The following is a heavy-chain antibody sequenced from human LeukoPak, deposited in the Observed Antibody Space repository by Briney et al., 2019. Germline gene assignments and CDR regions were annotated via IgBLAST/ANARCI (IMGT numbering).Heavy chain of an antibody. D-gene: IGHD4-17*01. CDR1: GFSFSSYT. Sequence: GGSLRLSCSASGFSFSSYTMHWVRQAPGKGLEYVSGISSNGVNTYYPDSVKGRFTISRDNAKNSLYLQMNSLRAEDTAVYYCARDRSTVTGYFDYWGQGNMVTVPS. CDR3: ARDRSTVTGYFDY. J-gene: IGHJ4*02. V-gene: IGHV3-64*04. CDR2: ISSNGVNT.